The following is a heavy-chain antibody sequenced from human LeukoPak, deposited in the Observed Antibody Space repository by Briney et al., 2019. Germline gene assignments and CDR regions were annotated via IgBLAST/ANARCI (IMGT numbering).Heavy chain of an antibody. CDR3: ATFRVTMIVVVIAPFDY. CDR1: GFTFSNFG. Sequence: GGSLRLSCAASGFTFSNFGMHWVRQAPGKGLEWVAFIRYDGSNKYYADSVKGRFTISRDNSKNTLYLQMNSLRAEDTAVYYCATFRVTMIVVVIAPFDYWGQGTLVTVSS. V-gene: IGHV3-30*02. D-gene: IGHD3-22*01. J-gene: IGHJ4*02. CDR2: IRYDGSNK.